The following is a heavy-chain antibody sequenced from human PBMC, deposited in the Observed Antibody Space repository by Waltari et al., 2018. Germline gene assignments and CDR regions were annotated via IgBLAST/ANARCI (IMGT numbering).Heavy chain of an antibody. D-gene: IGHD2-21*01. J-gene: IGHJ4*02. CDR3: ARVTPCGGDCYLYFDY. V-gene: IGHV1-69*04. CDR2: IIPILGIA. Sequence: QVPLVQSGAEVKKPGSSVKAPFKASGATFTSYAITWVLQAPGQGLEWMGGIIPILGIANYAQKFQGRVTITADESTSTAYMELSSLRSEDTAVYYCARVTPCGGDCYLYFDYWGQGTLVTVSS. CDR1: GATFTSYA.